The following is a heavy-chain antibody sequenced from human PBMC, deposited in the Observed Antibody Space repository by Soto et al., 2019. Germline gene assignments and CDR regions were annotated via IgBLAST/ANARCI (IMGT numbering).Heavy chain of an antibody. CDR2: IYYSGST. D-gene: IGHD2-8*02. Sequence: QLQLQESGPGLVKPSQTLSLACTVSGGSFSSGGYYWSWIRQHPGKGLEWIGYIYYSGSTYYNPSLKSRITISLATSKNQFSLKLSSVTAADTAVYYCARATSFSGHHGYWGQGTLVTVSS. J-gene: IGHJ4*02. CDR1: GGSFSSGGYY. CDR3: ARATSFSGHHGY. V-gene: IGHV4-31*03.